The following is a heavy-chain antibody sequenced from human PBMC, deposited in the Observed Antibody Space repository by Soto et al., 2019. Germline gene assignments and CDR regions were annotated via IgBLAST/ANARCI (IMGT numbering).Heavy chain of an antibody. CDR3: ARQYYYDSSGYYYYGMDV. V-gene: IGHV5-51*01. D-gene: IGHD3-22*01. CDR2: IYPGDSDT. J-gene: IGHJ6*02. CDR1: GYSFTSYW. Sequence: PGESLKISCKGSGYSFTSYWIGWVRQVPGKGLEWMGIIYPGDSDTRYSPSFQGQVTISADKSISTAYLQWSSLKASDTAMYYCARQYYYDSSGYYYYGMDVWGQGTTVTVSS.